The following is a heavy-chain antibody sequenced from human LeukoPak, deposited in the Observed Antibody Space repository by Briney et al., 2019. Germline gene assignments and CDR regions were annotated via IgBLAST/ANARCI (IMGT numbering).Heavy chain of an antibody. D-gene: IGHD6-13*01. CDR3: ARDRHINSWSNDRFDY. CDR2: INQDASEI. J-gene: IGHJ4*02. CDR1: RFTFSNYW. Sequence: PGGSLRLSCTASRFTFSNYWMTWVRQAPGEGLEWVGNINQDASEINYVDSVKGRSTISRVNAENSLYLQMNSLRAEDTAIYYCARDRHINSWSNDRFDYWGQGALVTVSS. V-gene: IGHV3-7*01.